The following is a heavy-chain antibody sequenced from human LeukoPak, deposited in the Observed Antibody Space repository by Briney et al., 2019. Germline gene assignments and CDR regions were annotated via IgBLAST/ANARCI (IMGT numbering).Heavy chain of an antibody. Sequence: PGRSLRLSCAASGFTFSSYWMHWVRQAPGKGLVWVSRINSDGSSTSYADSVKGRFTISRDNAKNTLYLQLNSLTAEDTAVYYCCRYSYGSLGWGQGTLVTVPS. J-gene: IGHJ4*02. D-gene: IGHD5-18*01. CDR3: CRYSYGSLG. CDR2: INSDGSST. V-gene: IGHV3-74*01. CDR1: GFTFSSYW.